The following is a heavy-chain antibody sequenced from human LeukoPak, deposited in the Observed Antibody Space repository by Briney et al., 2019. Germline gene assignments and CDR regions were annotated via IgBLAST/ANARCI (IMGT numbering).Heavy chain of an antibody. V-gene: IGHV3-23*01. Sequence: PGRSMSLSCAASAFTFSSYAMGWVRQAEGTGLEWDSAICGSGGSTYYADPVKGRFTISRDNYKNTLYLQMNSLRAEDTAVYYCAKVTTPRFLEWLFYDYWGQGTLVTVSS. J-gene: IGHJ4*02. CDR1: AFTFSSYA. D-gene: IGHD3-3*01. CDR3: AKVTTPRFLEWLFYDY. CDR2: ICGSGGST.